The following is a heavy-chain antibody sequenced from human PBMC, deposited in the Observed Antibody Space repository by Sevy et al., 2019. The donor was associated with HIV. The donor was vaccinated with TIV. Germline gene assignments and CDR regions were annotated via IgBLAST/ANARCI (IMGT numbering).Heavy chain of an antibody. CDR1: GYTFTTYR. D-gene: IGHD2-15*01. V-gene: IGHV1-18*01. Sequence: ASVKVSCKVSGYTFTTYRIFWVREAPGQGLESMGWISPHNGDTDYEQKFQGRVTLITDKSTSTAYMELRGLRPDDTAVYFCARAYCSGGRCYSLAYWGQGTLVTVSS. J-gene: IGHJ4*02. CDR2: ISPHNGDT. CDR3: ARAYCSGGRCYSLAY.